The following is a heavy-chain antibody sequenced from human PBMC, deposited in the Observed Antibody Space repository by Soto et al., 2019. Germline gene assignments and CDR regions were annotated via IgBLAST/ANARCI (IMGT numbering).Heavy chain of an antibody. V-gene: IGHV1-3*04. CDR2: INTANGNT. CDR3: ARVGGRANIAVRPVTYYYNYPMAD. D-gene: IGHD6-6*01. CDR1: GYTFTNYP. Sequence: QVQLVQSGAELKRPGASVKVSCKASGYTFTNYPLHWVRQAPGQRLEWMGWINTANGNTKYSQSFQDRVTITRDTSARTAYIELSSLTSEDTAVYYCARVGGRANIAVRPVTYYYNYPMADWGLGTTVTVSS. J-gene: IGHJ6*02.